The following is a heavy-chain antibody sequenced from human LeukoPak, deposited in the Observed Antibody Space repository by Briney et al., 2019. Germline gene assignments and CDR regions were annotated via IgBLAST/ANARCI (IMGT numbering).Heavy chain of an antibody. D-gene: IGHD3-16*02. V-gene: IGHV1-18*01. CDR2: ISSYNGNT. CDR1: GYTFTSYG. CDR3: ARDRNDYVGGTYRNSYYFDY. J-gene: IGHJ4*02. Sequence: GASVKVSCKASGYTFTSYGISWVRQAPGQGLEWMGWISSYNGNTNYAQKLQGRVTMTTDTSTSTAYMELRSLRSDDTALYYCARDRNDYVGGTYRNSYYFDYWGQGTLVTVSS.